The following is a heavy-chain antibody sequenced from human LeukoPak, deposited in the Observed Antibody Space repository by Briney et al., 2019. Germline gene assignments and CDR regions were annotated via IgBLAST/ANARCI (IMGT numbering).Heavy chain of an antibody. CDR2: INHSGSS. V-gene: IGHV4-34*01. D-gene: IGHD3-10*01. CDR3: ARGLRGVIRWFVP. CDR1: GGSFSGYY. J-gene: IGHJ5*02. Sequence: SETLSLTCTVYGGSFSGYYWSWIRQPPGQGLEWIGEINHSGSSNYNPSLMSRVTISVDTTNNQYSLKLSSVTAADTAVYYCARGLRGVIRWFVPWGQGTLVTVAS.